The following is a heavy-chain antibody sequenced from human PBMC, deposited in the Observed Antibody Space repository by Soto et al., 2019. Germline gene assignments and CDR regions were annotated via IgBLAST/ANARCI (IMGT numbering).Heavy chain of an antibody. CDR2: ISSSSSTI. D-gene: IGHD4-4*01. CDR3: AREEMTTVTTSPYDYYYYYMDV. CDR1: GFTFSSYS. J-gene: IGHJ6*03. Sequence: EVQLVESGGGLVQPGGSLRLSCAASGFTFSSYSMNWVRQAPGKGLEWVSYISSSSSTIYYADSVKGRFTISRDNAKNSLYLQMNSLRAEDTAVYYCAREEMTTVTTSPYDYYYYYMDVWGKGTTVTVSS. V-gene: IGHV3-48*01.